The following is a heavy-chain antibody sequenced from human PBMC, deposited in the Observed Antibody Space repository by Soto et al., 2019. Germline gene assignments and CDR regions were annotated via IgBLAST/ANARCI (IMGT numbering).Heavy chain of an antibody. CDR2: MDSSGNSI. Sequence: EVQLVESGGGLVQPGGSLRLSCSSSGFTFSSHSMNWVRQAPGKGLEWVARMDSSGNSIYYADSVKGRFAVSRDNANSSLCLQMNSLRDEDTAVYYCARLQLVDWFFINIDLHRMDVWGQGTTVVVSS. CDR1: GFTFSSHS. V-gene: IGHV3-48*02. D-gene: IGHD6-13*01. J-gene: IGHJ6*02. CDR3: ARLQLVDWFFINIDLHRMDV.